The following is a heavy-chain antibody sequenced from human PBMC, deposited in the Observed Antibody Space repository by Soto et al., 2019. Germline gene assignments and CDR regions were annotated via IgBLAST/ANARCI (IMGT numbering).Heavy chain of an antibody. CDR3: ARGSRDIVVVPAAYLFDY. CDR2: MNPNSGNT. D-gene: IGHD2-2*01. CDR1: GYTFTSYG. Sequence: GASVKVSCKASGYTFTSYGISWVRQAPGQGLEWMGWMNPNSGNTGYAQKFQGRVTMTRNTSISTAYMELSSLRSEDTAVYYCARGSRDIVVVPAAYLFDYWGQGTLVTVSS. V-gene: IGHV1-8*02. J-gene: IGHJ4*02.